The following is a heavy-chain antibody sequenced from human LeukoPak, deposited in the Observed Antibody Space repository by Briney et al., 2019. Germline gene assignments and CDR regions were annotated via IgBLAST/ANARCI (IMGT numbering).Heavy chain of an antibody. V-gene: IGHV4-59*01. Sequence: SETLSLTCTVSGGSISDFYWSWIRQSPGKGLEWIGYAYYSGSTNYNPSLKSRVTISVDTSKNQFSLKLSSVTAADTAVYYCARGQYSSSWYGAFDIWGQGTMVTVSS. D-gene: IGHD6-13*01. CDR2: AYYSGST. J-gene: IGHJ3*02. CDR1: GGSISDFY. CDR3: ARGQYSSSWYGAFDI.